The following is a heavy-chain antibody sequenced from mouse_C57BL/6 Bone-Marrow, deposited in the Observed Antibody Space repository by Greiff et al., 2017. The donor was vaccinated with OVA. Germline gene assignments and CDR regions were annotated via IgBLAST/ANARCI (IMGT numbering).Heavy chain of an antibody. CDR2: INPGSGGT. V-gene: IGHV1-54*01. CDR3: ARGGVYAMDY. J-gene: IGHJ4*01. Sequence: QVQLQQSGAELVRPGTSVKVSCKASGYAFTNYLIEWVKQRPGQGLEWIGVINPGSGGTNYNEKFKGKAKLTADKSSSTAYMQLSSLTSEDSAVYFCARGGVYAMDYWGQGTSVTVSS. CDR1: GYAFTNYL.